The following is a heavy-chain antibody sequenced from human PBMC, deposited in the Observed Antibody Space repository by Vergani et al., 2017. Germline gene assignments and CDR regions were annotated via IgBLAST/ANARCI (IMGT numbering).Heavy chain of an antibody. CDR1: GGTFSSYA. Sequence: QVQLVQSGAEVKKPGASVKVSCKASGGTFSSYAISWVRQAPGQGLEWMGRIIPILGIANYAQKFKGRVTIAADKSTSTAYMELSSLGAEDTAVYYCARGGPGCGGDCYFYWGQGTLVTVSS. V-gene: IGHV1-69*04. CDR3: ARGGPGCGGDCYFY. J-gene: IGHJ4*02. D-gene: IGHD2-21*02. CDR2: IIPILGIA.